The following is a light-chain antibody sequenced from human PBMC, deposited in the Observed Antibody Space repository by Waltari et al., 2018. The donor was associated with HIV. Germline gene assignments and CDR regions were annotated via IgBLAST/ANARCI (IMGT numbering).Light chain of an antibody. Sequence: YDSVSWYQQHPAKAPKLIIFEGTYRPSGISNRFSASKSGNTASLTISGLQAEDEAHYYCSSYAASGSVIFGGGTNLTVL. V-gene: IGLV2-14*03. CDR3: SSYAASGSVI. CDR1: YDS. CDR2: EGT. J-gene: IGLJ2*01.